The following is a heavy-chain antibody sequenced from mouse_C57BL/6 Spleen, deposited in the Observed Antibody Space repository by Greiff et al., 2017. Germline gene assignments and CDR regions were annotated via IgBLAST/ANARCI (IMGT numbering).Heavy chain of an antibody. V-gene: IGHV1-80*01. J-gene: IGHJ4*01. D-gene: IGHD6-1*01. CDR1: GYAFSSYW. CDR3: ARYRSSYAMDY. CDR2: IYPGDGDT. Sequence: VQLQQSGAELVKPGASVKISCKASGYAFSSYWMNWVKQRPGTGLEWIGQIYPGDGDTNYNGKFKGKATLTADKSSSTAYMQLSSLTSEDSAVCFCARYRSSYAMDYWGQGNSVTVSS.